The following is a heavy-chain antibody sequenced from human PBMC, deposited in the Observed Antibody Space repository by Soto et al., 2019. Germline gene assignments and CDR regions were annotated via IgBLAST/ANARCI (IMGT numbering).Heavy chain of an antibody. V-gene: IGHV3-33*01. J-gene: IGHJ1*01. CDR2: IWYDGSNE. CDR3: AREEYSGGPGYLQH. Sequence: QVPLVESGGGVVQPGRSLRLSFAASGFTFSSYGMHWVRQAPGKGLEWVALIWYDGSNEYYVDSVKGRFTISRDNSTNTLFLQMNSLRAEDTAMYYCAREEYSGGPGYLQHWGQGTLVTVSS. CDR1: GFTFSSYG. D-gene: IGHD6-19*01.